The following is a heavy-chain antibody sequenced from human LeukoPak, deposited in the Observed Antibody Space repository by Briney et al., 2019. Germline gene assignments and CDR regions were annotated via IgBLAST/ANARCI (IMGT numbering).Heavy chain of an antibody. D-gene: IGHD3-10*01. Sequence: SETLSLTCTVSGGSIRNYYWSWIRQPPGKGLEWIGYIYYSGSTNYNPSLKSRVTISVDTSKNQFSLKLSSVTAADTAVYYCARRGVIPYWYFDLWGRGTLVTVSS. CDR1: GGSIRNYY. CDR3: ARRGVIPYWYFDL. J-gene: IGHJ2*01. V-gene: IGHV4-59*08. CDR2: IYYSGST.